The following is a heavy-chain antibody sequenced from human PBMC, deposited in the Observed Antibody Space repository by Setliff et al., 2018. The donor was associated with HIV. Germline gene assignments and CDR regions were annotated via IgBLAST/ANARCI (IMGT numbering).Heavy chain of an antibody. CDR3: ARDPLVGAPDYFDY. CDR1: GFTFSDYG. CDR2: ISYDGSYK. V-gene: IGHV3-30*19. D-gene: IGHD1-26*01. Sequence: GGSLRLSCAASGFTFSDYGFHWVRQAPGKGLEWVAVISYDGSYKYYADSVKGRFTISRDFSDNTLYLQMNSLRPEDTAMYYCARDPLVGAPDYFDYWGQGTLVTVSS. J-gene: IGHJ4*02.